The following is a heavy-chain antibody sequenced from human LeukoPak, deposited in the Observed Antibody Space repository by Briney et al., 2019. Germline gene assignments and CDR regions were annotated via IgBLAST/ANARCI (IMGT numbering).Heavy chain of an antibody. CDR2: LNHDGTAK. V-gene: IGHV3-7*01. D-gene: IGHD4-23*01. CDR1: GFTFSSYW. Sequence: GGSLRLSXAASGFTFSSYWMSWVRQAPGKGLEWVANLNHDGTAKFYVDSVKGRFTISRDNAKNSLYLQMSNLRAEGTAVYYCATSAGSPGNSWGQGTLITVSS. CDR3: ATSAGSPGNS. J-gene: IGHJ4*02.